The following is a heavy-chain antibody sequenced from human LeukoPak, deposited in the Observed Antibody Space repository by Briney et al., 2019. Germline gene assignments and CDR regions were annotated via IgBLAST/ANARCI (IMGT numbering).Heavy chain of an antibody. D-gene: IGHD3-22*01. CDR1: GYSISSGYY. Sequence: PSETLSLTCTVSGYSISSGYYWGWIRQPPGKGLEWIGSIYHSGSTYYNPSLKSRVTISVDTSKNQFSLKLSSVTAADTAVYYCARHSSAYYLLFDYWGQGTLVTVSS. CDR3: ARHSSAYYLLFDY. J-gene: IGHJ4*02. V-gene: IGHV4-38-2*02. CDR2: IYHSGST.